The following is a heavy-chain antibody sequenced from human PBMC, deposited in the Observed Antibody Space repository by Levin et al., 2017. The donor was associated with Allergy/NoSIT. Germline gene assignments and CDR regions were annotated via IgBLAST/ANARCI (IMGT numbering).Heavy chain of an antibody. V-gene: IGHV3-21*06. CDR2: ISSSSNYI. Sequence: WASVKVSCRVSGFTFSSYRMNWVRQAPGKGLEWVSSISSSSNYIYYAGSVKGRVTISRVNDINSVYLQMNNLRVEDTAVYYCARVAGATRKIDYWGQGTLVTVSS. D-gene: IGHD1-26*01. J-gene: IGHJ4*02. CDR3: ARVAGATRKIDY. CDR1: GFTFSSYR.